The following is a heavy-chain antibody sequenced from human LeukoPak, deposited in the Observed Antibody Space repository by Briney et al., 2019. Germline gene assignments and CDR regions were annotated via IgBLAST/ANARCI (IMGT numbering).Heavy chain of an antibody. CDR3: ARDREVARINVAFDI. Sequence: PGGSLRLSCAASGFTFSSYSMNWVRQAPGKGLEWVSSISSSSSYIYYADSVKGRFTISRDNAKNSLYLQMNSLRAEDTAVYYCARDREVARINVAFDIWGQGTMVTVSS. D-gene: IGHD5-12*01. CDR1: GFTFSSYS. J-gene: IGHJ3*02. V-gene: IGHV3-21*01. CDR2: ISSSSSYI.